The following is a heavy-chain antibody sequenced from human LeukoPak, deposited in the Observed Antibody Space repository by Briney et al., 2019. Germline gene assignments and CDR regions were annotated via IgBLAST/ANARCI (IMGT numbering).Heavy chain of an antibody. Sequence: PGGSLRLSCAASGFIVSSNYMSWVRQAPGKGLEWVSVIYSGGSTYYADSVKGRFTISRDNSKNTLYLQMNSLRAEDTAVYYCAKVAESVVAGYYFDYWGQGTLVTVSS. CDR3: AKVAESVVAGYYFDY. J-gene: IGHJ4*02. V-gene: IGHV3-53*01. CDR2: IYSGGST. CDR1: GFIVSSNY. D-gene: IGHD2-15*01.